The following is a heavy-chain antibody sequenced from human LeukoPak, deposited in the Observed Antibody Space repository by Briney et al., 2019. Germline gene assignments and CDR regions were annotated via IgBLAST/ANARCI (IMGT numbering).Heavy chain of an antibody. Sequence: GGSLRLSCAASGFTFSSYEMNWVRQAPGKGLEWVSYISSSGSTIYYADSVKGRFTISRDNAKNSLYLQMNSLRAEDTAVYYCARDRGGRRTGYFDYWGQGTLVTVSS. D-gene: IGHD1-26*01. V-gene: IGHV3-48*03. CDR2: ISSSGSTI. CDR3: ARDRGGRRTGYFDY. J-gene: IGHJ4*02. CDR1: GFTFSSYE.